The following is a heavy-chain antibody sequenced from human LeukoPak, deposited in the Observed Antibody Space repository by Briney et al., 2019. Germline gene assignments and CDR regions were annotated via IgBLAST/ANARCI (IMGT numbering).Heavy chain of an antibody. J-gene: IGHJ4*02. CDR3: ARGYGRRQWLVGY. V-gene: IGHV4-59*01. CDR2: IYYSGST. D-gene: IGHD6-19*01. Sequence: SETLSLTCTASGGSISSYYWSWIRQPPGKGLEWIGYIYYSGSTNYNPSLKSRVTISVDTSKNQFPLNLTSVTAADTAVYYCARGYGRRQWLVGYWGQGTLVTVSS. CDR1: GGSISSYY.